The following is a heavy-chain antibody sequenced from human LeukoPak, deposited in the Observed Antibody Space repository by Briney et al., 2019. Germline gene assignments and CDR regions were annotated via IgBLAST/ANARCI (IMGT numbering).Heavy chain of an antibody. D-gene: IGHD3-22*01. CDR3: ARDADSSGSY. V-gene: IGHV3-53*01. CDR1: XXTXSSXX. CDR2: IYSGGST. Sequence: SLXLSCAASXXTXSSXXMSWXXQXPGKGLEGVSVIYSGGSTYYADSVKGRFTISRDNSKNTLYLQMNSLRAEDTAVYYCARDADSSGSYWGQGTLVTVSS. J-gene: IGHJ4*02.